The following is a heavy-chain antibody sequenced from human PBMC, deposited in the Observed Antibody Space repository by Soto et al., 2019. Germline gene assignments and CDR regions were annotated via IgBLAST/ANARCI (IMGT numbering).Heavy chain of an antibody. CDR3: AAELYSGGSCCSFDI. CDR2: IVVGSGNT. J-gene: IGHJ3*02. CDR1: GFTFSRSA. Sequence: SVKVSCNTSGFTFSRSAVQWVRQARGQRLEWMGWIVVGSGNTKYAQKFQERVTITRDMSTSTAHMELSSLISVDTAVYYCAAELYSGGSCCSFDIWGQGTMVTVSS. V-gene: IGHV1-58*01. D-gene: IGHD2-15*01.